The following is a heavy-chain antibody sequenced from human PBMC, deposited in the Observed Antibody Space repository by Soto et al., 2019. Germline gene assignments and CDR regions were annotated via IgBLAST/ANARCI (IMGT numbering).Heavy chain of an antibody. CDR2: ISSSSSTI. D-gene: IGHD6-13*01. CDR3: ARDGDSSSWPYYFDY. Sequence: GGCMGLSSAASGFTFNSYGMNWLRQDPGKGLEWVSYISSSSSTIYYADSVKGRFTISRDNAKNSLYLQMNSLRDEDTAVYYCARDGDSSSWPYYFDYWGQGTLVTVSS. CDR1: GFTFNSYG. J-gene: IGHJ4*02. V-gene: IGHV3-48*02.